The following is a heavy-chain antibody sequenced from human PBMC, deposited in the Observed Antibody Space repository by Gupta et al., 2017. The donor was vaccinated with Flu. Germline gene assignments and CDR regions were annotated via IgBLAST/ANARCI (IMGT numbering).Heavy chain of an antibody. J-gene: IGHJ4*02. CDR1: GSISSGGYY. CDR3: ARDRSGGFDY. V-gene: IGHV4-31*02. Sequence: GSISSGGYYWRWIRQHPGKGLEWIGYIYYSGSTYYNPSLKSRVTISVDTSKNQFSLKLSSVTAADTAVYYCARDRSGGFDYWGQGTLVTVSS. D-gene: IGHD3-10*01. CDR2: IYYSGST.